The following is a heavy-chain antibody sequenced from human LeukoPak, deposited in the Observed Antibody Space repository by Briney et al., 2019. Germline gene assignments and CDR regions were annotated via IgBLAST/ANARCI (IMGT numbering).Heavy chain of an antibody. Sequence: SETLSLTCTVSGYSISSGYYWGWIRQPPGKGLEWIGSIYHSGSTYYNPSLKSRVTISVDTSKNQFSLKLSSVTAADTAVYYCAGLRFGNYMDVWGKGTTVTISS. CDR3: AGLRFGNYMDV. CDR1: GYSISSGYY. J-gene: IGHJ6*03. CDR2: IYHSGST. V-gene: IGHV4-38-2*02. D-gene: IGHD3-10*01.